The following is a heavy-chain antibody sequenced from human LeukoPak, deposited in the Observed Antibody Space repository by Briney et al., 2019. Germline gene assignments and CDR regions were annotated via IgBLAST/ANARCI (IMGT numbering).Heavy chain of an antibody. V-gene: IGHV1-69*04. D-gene: IGHD5-18*01. J-gene: IGHJ4*02. CDR1: GYTFTSYG. CDR3: AREGGYSYGYALDY. Sequence: SVKVSCKASGYTFTSYGISWVRQAPGQGLEWMGRIIPILGIANYAQKFQGRVTITADKSTSTAYMELSSLRSEDTAVYYCAREGGYSYGYALDYWGQGTLVTVSS. CDR2: IIPILGIA.